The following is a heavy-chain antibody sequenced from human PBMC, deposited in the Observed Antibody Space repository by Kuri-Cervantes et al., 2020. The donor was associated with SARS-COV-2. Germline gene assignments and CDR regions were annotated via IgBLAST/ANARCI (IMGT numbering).Heavy chain of an antibody. CDR1: GFTFSSYG. CDR2: IWYDGSNK. D-gene: IGHD4-23*01. J-gene: IGHJ4*02. Sequence: SLKISCAASGFTFSSYGMHWVRQAPGKGLEWVAVIWYDGSNKYYADSVKGRFTISRDNSKNTLCLQMNSLRAEDTAVYYCARDHGGIMYYFDYWGQGTLVTVSS. V-gene: IGHV3-33*01. CDR3: ARDHGGIMYYFDY.